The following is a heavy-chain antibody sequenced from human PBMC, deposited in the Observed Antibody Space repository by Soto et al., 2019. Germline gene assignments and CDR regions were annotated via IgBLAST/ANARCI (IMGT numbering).Heavy chain of an antibody. D-gene: IGHD2-15*01. CDR3: AHRPEDRDAFDI. V-gene: IGHV2-5*02. J-gene: IGHJ3*02. CDR2: IYWDDDK. Sequence: GLDLEWLALIYWDDDKRYSPSLKSRLTITKDTSKNQVVLTMTNMDPVDTATYYCAHRPEDRDAFDIWGQGTMVTVSS.